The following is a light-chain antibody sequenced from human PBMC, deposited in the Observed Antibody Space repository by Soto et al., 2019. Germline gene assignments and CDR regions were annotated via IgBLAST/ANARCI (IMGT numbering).Light chain of an antibody. Sequence: QSVLTQPASVSGSPGQSITISCTGTNSEVGGYNYVSWYQQHPGKAPKLMIYDVNNRPSGVFYRFSGSKSGNTASLTISGLQAEDEADYYCSSYTSSSTYVFGTGTKVTVL. V-gene: IGLV2-14*01. CDR1: NSEVGGYNY. CDR2: DVN. CDR3: SSYTSSSTYV. J-gene: IGLJ1*01.